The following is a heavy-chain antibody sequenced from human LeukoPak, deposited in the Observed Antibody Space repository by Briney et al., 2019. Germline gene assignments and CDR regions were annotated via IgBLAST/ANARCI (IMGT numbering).Heavy chain of an antibody. CDR3: ARHLVTMIVVVYFDY. V-gene: IGHV4-39*01. CDR2: IYYSGST. Sequence: SETLSLTCTVSGGSISSSSYYWGWIRQPPGKGLEWIGSIYYSGSTYYNPSLKSRVTISVDTSKNQFSLKLSSVTAADTAVYYCARHLVTMIVVVYFDYWGQGTLVTVSS. D-gene: IGHD3-22*01. J-gene: IGHJ4*02. CDR1: GGSISSSSYY.